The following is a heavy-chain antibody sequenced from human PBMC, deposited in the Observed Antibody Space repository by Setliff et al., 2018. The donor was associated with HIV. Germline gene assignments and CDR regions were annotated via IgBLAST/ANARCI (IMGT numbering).Heavy chain of an antibody. V-gene: IGHV4-31*03. Sequence: TLSLTCTVSGGSISSGYYYWSWIRQHPGKGLEWIGYIYYSGSTYYNPSLKSRVTISVDTSKNQFSLKLSSVTAADTAIYYCARGTPDHEFWYFDLWGRGTLVTVSS. CDR3: ARGTPDHEFWYFDL. J-gene: IGHJ2*01. CDR1: GGSISSGYYY. CDR2: IYYSGST. D-gene: IGHD3-10*01.